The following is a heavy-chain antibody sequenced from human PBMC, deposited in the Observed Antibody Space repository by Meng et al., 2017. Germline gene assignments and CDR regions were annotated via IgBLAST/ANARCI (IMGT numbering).Heavy chain of an antibody. CDR1: GFTFSSYA. V-gene: IGHV3-30*04. J-gene: IGHJ1*01. CDR3: ARDRRGGATTGNFQH. Sequence: VQLVESGGGVVQPGRSLRLSCAASGFTFSSYAMHWVRQAPGKGLEWVAVISYDGSNKYYADSVKGRFTISRDNSKNTLYLQMNSLRAEDTAVYYCARDRRGGATTGNFQHWGQGTLVTVSS. CDR2: ISYDGSNK. D-gene: IGHD1-26*01.